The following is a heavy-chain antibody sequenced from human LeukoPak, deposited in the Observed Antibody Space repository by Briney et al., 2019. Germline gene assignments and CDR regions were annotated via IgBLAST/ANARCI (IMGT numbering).Heavy chain of an antibody. Sequence: SQTLSLTCAISGDSVSSNIVGWNWIRQFPSRGLEWLGRTYYRSKWYNNYAVSVKSRIIINPDTSKNQFSLQLNSVTPEDTAVYYCARGNTMVRGALESEYFQHWGQGTPVTVSS. CDR3: ARGNTMVRGALESEYFQH. CDR1: GDSVSSNIVG. J-gene: IGHJ1*01. D-gene: IGHD3-10*01. CDR2: TYYRSKWYN. V-gene: IGHV6-1*01.